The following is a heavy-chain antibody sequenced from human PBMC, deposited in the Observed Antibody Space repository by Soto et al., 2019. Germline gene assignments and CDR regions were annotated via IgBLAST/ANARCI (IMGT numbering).Heavy chain of an antibody. Sequence: GGSLRLSCAASGFTFSSYGMHWVRQAPGKGLEWVAVISYDGSNKYYADSVKGRFTISRDTSKNTLHLQMNSLRAEDTAVYYCAKASGSRLFDYWGQGALVTVSS. CDR3: AKASGSRLFDY. J-gene: IGHJ4*02. CDR1: GFTFSSYG. D-gene: IGHD1-26*01. CDR2: ISYDGSNK. V-gene: IGHV3-30*18.